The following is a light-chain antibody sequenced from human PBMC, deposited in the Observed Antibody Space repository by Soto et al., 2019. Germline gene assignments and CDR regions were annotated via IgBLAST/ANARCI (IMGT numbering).Light chain of an antibody. CDR2: GAS. CDR3: QQRSIWRTWT. CDR1: QSVSSSY. V-gene: IGKV3D-20*02. J-gene: IGKJ1*01. Sequence: EIVLTQSPGTLSLSPGDRATLSCRASQSVSSSYLAWYQQTPGQAPRLXXYGASSRANGIPARFSGSGSGTDLSLTISSLEPEDFAMYYCQQRSIWRTWTFGQGTKVDIK.